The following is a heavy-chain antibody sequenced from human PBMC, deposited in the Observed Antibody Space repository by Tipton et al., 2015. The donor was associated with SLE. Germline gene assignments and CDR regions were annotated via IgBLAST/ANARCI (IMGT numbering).Heavy chain of an antibody. D-gene: IGHD6-19*01. CDR2: AFYNGHI. CDR1: GGSINNHY. CDR3: AKGSGWYKD. Sequence: TLSLTCTVSGGSINNHYWNWIRQSPGKGLEWIGFAFYNGHINYNPSLQSRVAISMDTSKNQFSLNLRSPTAADTAVFYCAKGSGWYKDWGRGILVTVSS. V-gene: IGHV4-59*11. J-gene: IGHJ4*02.